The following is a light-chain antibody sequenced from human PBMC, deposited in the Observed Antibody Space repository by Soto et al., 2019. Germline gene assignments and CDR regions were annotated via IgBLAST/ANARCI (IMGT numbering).Light chain of an antibody. CDR3: AAWDDSLNGYV. CDR2: SNN. J-gene: IGLJ1*01. CDR1: SSNIGSNT. V-gene: IGLV1-44*01. Sequence: VLTPPPSASVTPAQRVTISCSGSSSNIGSNTVNWYQQLSGTAPELLIYSNNQRPSGVPDRFSGSKSGTSASLAISGLQSEDEADYYCAAWDDSLNGYVFGTGTKVTVL.